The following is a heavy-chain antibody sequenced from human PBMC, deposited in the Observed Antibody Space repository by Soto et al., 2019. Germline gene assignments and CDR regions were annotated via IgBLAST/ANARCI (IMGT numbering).Heavy chain of an antibody. J-gene: IGHJ5*02. V-gene: IGHV4-30-4*01. CDR2: IYYSGST. Sequence: SETLSLPFTVSGGSLSSGDYYWGWIRQPPGKGLEWIGYIYYSGSTYYNPSLKSRVTISVDTSKNQFSLKLSSVTAADTAVYYCALYDFWSGPFWFDPWGQGTLVTVSS. CDR1: GGSLSSGDYY. CDR3: ALYDFWSGPFWFDP. D-gene: IGHD3-3*01.